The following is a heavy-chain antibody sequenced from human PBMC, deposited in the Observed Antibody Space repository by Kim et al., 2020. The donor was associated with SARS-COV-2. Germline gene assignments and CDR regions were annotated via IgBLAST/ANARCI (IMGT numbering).Heavy chain of an antibody. V-gene: IGHV4-4*02. CDR3: ARWGYCSGGSCYPSWYYGMDV. CDR1: GGSISSSNW. D-gene: IGHD2-15*01. CDR2: IYHSGST. Sequence: SETLSLTCAVSGGSISSSNWWSWVRQPPGKGLEWIGEIYHSGSTNYNPSLKSRVTISVDKSKNQFSLKLSSVTAADTAVYYCARWGYCSGGSCYPSWYYGMDVWGQGTTVTVSS. J-gene: IGHJ6*02.